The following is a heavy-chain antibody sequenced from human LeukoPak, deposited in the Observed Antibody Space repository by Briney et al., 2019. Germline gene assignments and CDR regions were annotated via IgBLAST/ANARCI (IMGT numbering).Heavy chain of an antibody. V-gene: IGHV4-59*01. J-gene: IGHJ4*02. CDR1: GGSIISYY. Sequence: KTSETLSLTCTASGGSIISYYWSWIRQPPGRGLEWIGYIYHTGTTNYNPSLKSRVTISVNTSTNQLSLRLNSVTAADTAVYYCARGSGWCSSSTCYSFDYWGQGSLVTVSS. CDR3: ARGSGWCSSSTCYSFDY. CDR2: IYHTGTT. D-gene: IGHD2-2*01.